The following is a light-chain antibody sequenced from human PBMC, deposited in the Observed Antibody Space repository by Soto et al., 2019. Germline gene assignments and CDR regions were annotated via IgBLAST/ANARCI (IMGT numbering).Light chain of an antibody. Sequence: DIQMTHSPSSLSASVGDRVTITCRASQVISNYLAWYQQKPGKVHKLLIYAASTLQSGVPSRFSGSGSWTDLTLTISSLQTEDVATYYCQKYNSALLFTFGPGTKVDIK. CDR1: QVISNY. CDR2: AAS. CDR3: QKYNSALLFT. V-gene: IGKV1-27*01. J-gene: IGKJ3*01.